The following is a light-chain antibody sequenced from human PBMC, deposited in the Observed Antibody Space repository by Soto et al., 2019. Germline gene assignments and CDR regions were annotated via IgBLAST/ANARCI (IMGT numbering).Light chain of an antibody. CDR1: SANIGAGFD. Sequence: QSVLTQPPSVSGAPGQRVTISCTGSSANIGAGFDVHWYQQLPGTAPKLLIYGNKKRPSGVPDRFSGSKSGTSASLAITGLQPDDEADYYCQSYDTSLSGSWVFXGGTKLTVL. CDR3: QSYDTSLSGSWV. J-gene: IGLJ3*02. V-gene: IGLV1-40*01. CDR2: GNK.